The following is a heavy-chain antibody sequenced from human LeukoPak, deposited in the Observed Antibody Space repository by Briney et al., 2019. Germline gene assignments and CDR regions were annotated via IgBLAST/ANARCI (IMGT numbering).Heavy chain of an antibody. CDR1: GFTFSSYW. J-gene: IGHJ4*02. D-gene: IGHD3-10*01. CDR2: IKQDGSEK. CDR3: ARDLTRYYYGSGSYHTPFDY. Sequence: GGSLRLSCAASGFTFSSYWMSWVRQAPGKGLEWVANIKQDGSEKYYVDSVKGRFTISRDNARNSLYLQMNSLRAEDTAVYYCARDLTRYYYGSGSYHTPFDYWGQGTLVTVSS. V-gene: IGHV3-7*03.